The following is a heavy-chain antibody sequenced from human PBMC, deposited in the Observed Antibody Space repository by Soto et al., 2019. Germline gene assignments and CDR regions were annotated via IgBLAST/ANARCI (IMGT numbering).Heavy chain of an antibody. CDR1: GFTFSNYA. J-gene: IGHJ4*02. CDR2: ITGSGGST. Sequence: PGGSLRLSCAASGFTFSNYAMSWVRQAPGKGLEWVSTITGSGGSTYYADSVKGRFTISRDNSKNTLYLQMNSLRAEDAAVYYCATDFWTGYPPTAYWGQGTLVTVSS. D-gene: IGHD3-3*01. CDR3: ATDFWTGYPPTAY. V-gene: IGHV3-23*01.